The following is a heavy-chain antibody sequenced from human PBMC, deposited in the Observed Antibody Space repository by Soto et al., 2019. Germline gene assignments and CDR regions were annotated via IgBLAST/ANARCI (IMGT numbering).Heavy chain of an antibody. Sequence: ASVKVSCKASGYTFTSYGISWVRQAPGQGLEWMGWISAYNGNTNYAQKLQGRVTMTTDTSTSTAYMELRSLRSDDTAVYYCARDIVVVVADPKNWFDPWGQGTLVTVSS. CDR1: GYTFTSYG. CDR2: ISAYNGNT. J-gene: IGHJ5*02. CDR3: ARDIVVVVADPKNWFDP. V-gene: IGHV1-18*01. D-gene: IGHD2-15*01.